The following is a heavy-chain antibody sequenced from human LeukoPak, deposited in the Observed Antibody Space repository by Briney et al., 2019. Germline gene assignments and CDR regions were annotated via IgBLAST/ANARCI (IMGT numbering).Heavy chain of an antibody. CDR3: AKSRTSTTSSFDS. Sequence: GGSLRLSCAASGFTFSSYAMSWVRQAPGKGLEWVSAISGSGGITFYADSVKGRFTISRDNSRNTLYLQMNNLRAEDTAIYYCAKSRTSTTSSFDSWGQGTLVTVSS. CDR2: ISGSGGIT. CDR1: GFTFSSYA. D-gene: IGHD1-1*01. J-gene: IGHJ4*02. V-gene: IGHV3-23*01.